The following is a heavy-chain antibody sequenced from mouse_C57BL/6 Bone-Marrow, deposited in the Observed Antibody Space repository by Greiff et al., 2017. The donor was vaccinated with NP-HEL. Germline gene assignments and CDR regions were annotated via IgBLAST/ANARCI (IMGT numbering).Heavy chain of an antibody. CDR3: ARKGGGYYWFAY. J-gene: IGHJ3*01. CDR1: GFSLTSYG. Sequence: QVQLQQSGPGLVQPSQSLSITCTVSGFSLTSYGVHWVRQSPGKGLEWLGVIWSGGSTDYNAAFIARLSISKDNSKSPAYFKKNSPQADDTAINYCARKGGGYYWFAYWGQGTLVTVSA. CDR2: IWSGGST. D-gene: IGHD2-3*01. V-gene: IGHV2-2*01.